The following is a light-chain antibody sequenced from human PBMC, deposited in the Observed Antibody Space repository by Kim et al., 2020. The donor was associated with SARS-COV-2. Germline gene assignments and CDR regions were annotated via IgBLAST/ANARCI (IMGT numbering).Light chain of an antibody. CDR2: AAS. J-gene: IGKJ1*01. Sequence: ASTGDRLTITCRASQGIISYLAWYQQKPGKAPKLLIYAASTLQSGVPSRFSGSGSGTDFTLTISCLQSEDFATYYCQQYYSYPRTFGQGTKVDIK. CDR3: QQYYSYPRT. V-gene: IGKV1-8*01. CDR1: QGIISY.